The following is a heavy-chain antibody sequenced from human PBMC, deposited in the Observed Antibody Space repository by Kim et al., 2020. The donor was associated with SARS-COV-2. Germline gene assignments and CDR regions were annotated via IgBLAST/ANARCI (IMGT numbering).Heavy chain of an antibody. J-gene: IGHJ4*02. Sequence: YAQKLTGRVTMTTDTSTSTAYMELRSLRSDDTAVYYCAAGHSVGAYGPHYWGQGTLVTVSS. V-gene: IGHV1-18*01. CDR3: AAGHSVGAYGPHY. D-gene: IGHD1-26*01.